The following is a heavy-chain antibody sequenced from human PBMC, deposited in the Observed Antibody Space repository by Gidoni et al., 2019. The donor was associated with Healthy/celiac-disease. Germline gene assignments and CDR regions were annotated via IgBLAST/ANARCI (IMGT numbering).Heavy chain of an antibody. CDR1: GGSISSSSYY. D-gene: IGHD6-19*01. CDR2: IYYSGST. V-gene: IGHV4-39*01. J-gene: IGHJ2*01. Sequence: QLQLQESGPGLVKPSETLSLTCTVSGGSISSSSYYWGWIRQPPGKGLEWIGSIYYSGSTYYNPSLKSRVTISVDTSKNQFSLKLSSVTAADTAVYYSVIAVAGWDDWYFDLWGRGTLVTVSS. CDR3: VIAVAGWDDWYFDL.